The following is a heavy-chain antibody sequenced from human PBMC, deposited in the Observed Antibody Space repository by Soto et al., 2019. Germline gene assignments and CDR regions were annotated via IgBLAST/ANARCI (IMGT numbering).Heavy chain of an antibody. D-gene: IGHD4-17*01. CDR3: ERDVRMTGTTPGGY. J-gene: IGHJ4*02. Sequence: QVQLVQSGAEVKKPGASVKVSCKASGYTFTSYGISWVRQAPGQGLEWMGWISAYNGNTNYAQKLQGRVTMTTDTSTSTADMELRSLRLDDTAVYYCERDVRMTGTTPGGYWGQATLVTVSS. CDR2: ISAYNGNT. V-gene: IGHV1-18*04. CDR1: GYTFTSYG.